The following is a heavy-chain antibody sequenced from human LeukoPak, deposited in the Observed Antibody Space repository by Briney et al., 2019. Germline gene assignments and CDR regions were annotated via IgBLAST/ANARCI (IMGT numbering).Heavy chain of an antibody. J-gene: IGHJ4*02. CDR3: ARAHYDYVWGSYRAPDYFDY. CDR2: IYTSGST. CDR1: GGSISSYY. V-gene: IGHV4-4*07. D-gene: IGHD3-16*02. Sequence: PSETLSLTCTVSGGSISSYYWSWIRQPAGKGLEWIGRIYTSGSTNYNPSLKSRVTMSVDTSKNQFSLKLSSVTAADTAVYYCARAHYDYVWGSYRAPDYFDYWGQGTLVTVSS.